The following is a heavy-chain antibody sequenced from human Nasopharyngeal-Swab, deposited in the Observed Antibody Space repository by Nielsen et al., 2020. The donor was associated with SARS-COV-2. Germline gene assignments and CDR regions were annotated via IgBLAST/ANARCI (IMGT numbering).Heavy chain of an antibody. CDR3: ASSTRDYGGNSGDY. D-gene: IGHD4-23*01. J-gene: IGHJ4*02. Sequence: SETLFLTCTVSGGSISSYYWSWIRQPAGKGLEWIGRIYTSGSTNYNPSLKSRVTMSVDTSKNQFSLKLSSVTAADTAVYYCASSTRDYGGNSGDYWGQGTLVTVSS. CDR1: GGSISSYY. V-gene: IGHV4-4*07. CDR2: IYTSGST.